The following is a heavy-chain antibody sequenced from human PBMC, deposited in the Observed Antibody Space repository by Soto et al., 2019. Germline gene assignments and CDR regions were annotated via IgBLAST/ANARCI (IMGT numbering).Heavy chain of an antibody. D-gene: IGHD1-26*01. CDR2: IYYSGST. V-gene: IGHV4-39*01. CDR3: ATQEVGGSYVYTFDP. CDR1: GGSISSSNW. Sequence: PSETLSLTCAVSGGSISSSNWWSWVRQPPGKGLEWIGSIYYSGSTYYNPSLKSRVTISVDTSKNQFSLKLTSVTAADTAVYYCATQEVGGSYVYTFDPWGQGLLVTVSS. J-gene: IGHJ5*02.